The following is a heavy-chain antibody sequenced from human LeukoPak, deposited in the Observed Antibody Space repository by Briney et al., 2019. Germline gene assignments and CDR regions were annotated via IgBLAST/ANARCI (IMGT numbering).Heavy chain of an antibody. CDR3: ARVGSYDSSGYYYFDY. CDR2: IYHSGST. J-gene: IGHJ4*02. V-gene: IGHV4-38-2*01. Sequence: PSETLSLTCAVSIYSISSGYYCGWIRQPPGKGLEWIGNIYHSGSTYYNPSLNSRLTMSVDTSKNQFSLKLSSVPAADTAVYYCARVGSYDSSGYYYFDYWGQGTLVTVSS. CDR1: IYSISSGYY. D-gene: IGHD3-22*01.